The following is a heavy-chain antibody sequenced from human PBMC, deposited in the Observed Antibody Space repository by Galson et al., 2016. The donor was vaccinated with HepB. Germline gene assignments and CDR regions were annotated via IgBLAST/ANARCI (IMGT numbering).Heavy chain of an antibody. D-gene: IGHD4-17*01. CDR2: IYYSGST. Sequence: SETLSLTCTVSGGSISSSTFYWGWIRQPPGKGLEWIGSIYYSGSTYYNPSLKRRFTISVDTSKNQFSLKLSSVTAADTAVYYCARQRGTTVNTWYFDLWGRGTLVTVSS. CDR3: ARQRGTTVNTWYFDL. V-gene: IGHV4-39*01. J-gene: IGHJ2*01. CDR1: GGSISSSTFY.